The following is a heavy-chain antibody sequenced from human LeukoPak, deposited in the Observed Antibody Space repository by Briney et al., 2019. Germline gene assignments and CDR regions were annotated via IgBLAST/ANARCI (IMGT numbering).Heavy chain of an antibody. J-gene: IGHJ4*02. Sequence: PSETLSLTCTVSGGSISSSSYYWGWIRQPPGKGLEWIGSISYSGSTYYNPSLKSRVTISVDTSKNQFSLKLSSVTAADTAVYYCARGRLLRYFEADFDYWGQGTLVTVSS. CDR2: ISYSGST. D-gene: IGHD3-9*01. CDR3: ARGRLLRYFEADFDY. CDR1: GGSISSSSYY. V-gene: IGHV4-39*07.